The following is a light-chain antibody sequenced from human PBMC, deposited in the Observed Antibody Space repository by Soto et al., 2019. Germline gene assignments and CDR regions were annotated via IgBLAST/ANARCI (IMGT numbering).Light chain of an antibody. J-gene: IGKJ5*01. Sequence: DIVLTQSPGTLSLSPGERATLSCRASQSVSSYLAWYQQKPGQAPRLLIYDASNRATGIPARFSGSGSGTDFTLTISSLEPADFAVYHCQQRSNWPPFTFGQGTRLEIK. CDR1: QSVSSY. CDR3: QQRSNWPPFT. V-gene: IGKV3-11*01. CDR2: DAS.